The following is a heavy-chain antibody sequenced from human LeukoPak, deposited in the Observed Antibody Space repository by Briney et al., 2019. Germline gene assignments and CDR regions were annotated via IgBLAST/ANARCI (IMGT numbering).Heavy chain of an antibody. CDR1: GGSISSSSYY. D-gene: IGHD3-16*01. Sequence: SETLSLTCTVSGGSISSSSYYRGWIRQPPGKGLEWIGSIYYSGSTYYNPSLKSRVTISVDTSKNQFSLKLSSVTAADTAVYYCARPHLIMITFGGVIDDAFDIWGQGTMVTVSS. V-gene: IGHV4-39*07. J-gene: IGHJ3*02. CDR3: ARPHLIMITFGGVIDDAFDI. CDR2: IYYSGST.